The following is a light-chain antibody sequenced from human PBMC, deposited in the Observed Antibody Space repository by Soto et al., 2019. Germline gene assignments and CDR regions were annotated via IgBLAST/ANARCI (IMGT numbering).Light chain of an antibody. J-gene: IGKJ1*01. Sequence: EIVMTQSPATLSVSPGERATLSCRASQSVSRSLAWYQHKPGQAPRLLIFGASTRATGIPARFSGSGSGTEFTLTISSLQSEDFAVYYWQQYNNWWTFGQGTKVEIK. CDR2: GAS. CDR3: QQYNNWWT. V-gene: IGKV3-15*01. CDR1: QSVSRS.